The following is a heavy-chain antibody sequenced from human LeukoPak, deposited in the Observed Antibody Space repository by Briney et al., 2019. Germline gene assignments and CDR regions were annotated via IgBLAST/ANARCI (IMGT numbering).Heavy chain of an antibody. V-gene: IGHV3-30*18. Sequence: GGSLRLSCAASGFTFSSYGMHWVRQAPGKGLKWVAVTSYDGSNKNYADSVKGRFTISRDNSKNTLYLQMNSLRAEDTAVYYCAKKSPGTYYAPPDYWGQGTLVTVSS. J-gene: IGHJ4*02. CDR2: TSYDGSNK. D-gene: IGHD3-10*01. CDR3: AKKSPGTYYAPPDY. CDR1: GFTFSSYG.